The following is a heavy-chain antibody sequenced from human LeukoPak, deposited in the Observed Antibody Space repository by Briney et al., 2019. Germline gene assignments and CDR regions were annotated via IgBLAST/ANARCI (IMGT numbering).Heavy chain of an antibody. Sequence: GESLKISCKGSGYSFTSYWIGWVRQMPGKGLEWMGIIYPGDSDTRYSPSFQGQVTISADKSISTAYLQWSSLEASDTAIYYCARHVIEPYGDYSHGWSDPWGQGTLVTVSS. CDR2: IYPGDSDT. CDR1: GYSFTSYW. J-gene: IGHJ5*02. V-gene: IGHV5-51*01. CDR3: ARHVIEPYGDYSHGWSDP. D-gene: IGHD4-17*01.